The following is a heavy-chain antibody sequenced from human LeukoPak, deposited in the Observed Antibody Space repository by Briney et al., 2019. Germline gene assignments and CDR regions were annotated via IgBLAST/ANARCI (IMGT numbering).Heavy chain of an antibody. CDR2: IIPIFGKA. J-gene: IGHJ4*02. CDR1: VGTFSPYA. CDR3: ARAGEYCSGGSCYSGVYFDY. V-gene: IGHV1-69*13. Sequence: SVKVSCKASVGTFSPYAVSWVRQAPGQGLGWMGGIIPIFGKADYAQKFQDRVTITAEESTSTAYMELSSLRSEDTALYYRARAGEYCSGGSCYSGVYFDYWGQGTLVTVSS. D-gene: IGHD2-15*01.